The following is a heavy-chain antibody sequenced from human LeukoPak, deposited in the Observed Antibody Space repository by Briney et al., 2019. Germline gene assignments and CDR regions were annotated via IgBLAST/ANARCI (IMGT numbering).Heavy chain of an antibody. CDR2: ISYDGSNK. Sequence: GGSLRLSCAASGLTFSSHWMHWVRQAPGKGLEWVAVISYDGSNKYYADSVKGRFTISRDNSKNTLYLQMNSLRAEDTAVYYCATENDVYGWFDPWGQGTLVTVSS. J-gene: IGHJ5*02. D-gene: IGHD1-1*01. V-gene: IGHV3-30-3*01. CDR3: ATENDVYGWFDP. CDR1: GLTFSSHW.